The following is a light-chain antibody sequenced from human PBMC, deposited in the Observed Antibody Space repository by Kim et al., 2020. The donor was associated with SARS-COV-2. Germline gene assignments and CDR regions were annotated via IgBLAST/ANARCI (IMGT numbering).Light chain of an antibody. V-gene: IGKV1-5*01. J-gene: IGKJ1*01. CDR1: QSINIW. CDR2: DAS. Sequence: GDRVTITCRASQSINIWLAWYQQKPGQAPNLLIYDASILESGVPSRFSGSGSGTQFTLTISSLQPDDFATYYCQEYKSDSWTFGQGTKVDIK. CDR3: QEYKSDSWT.